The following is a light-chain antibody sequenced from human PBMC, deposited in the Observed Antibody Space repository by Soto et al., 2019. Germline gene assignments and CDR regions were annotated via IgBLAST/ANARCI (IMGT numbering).Light chain of an antibody. J-gene: IGKJ4*01. CDR1: QSIRSN. CDR2: SAS. Sequence: ETILTQSPAILSVSPGERATLSCRASQSIRSNLAWYQPIPGQAPRLLVYSASTRATGIPARFSGSGSGTDFTLTITSLQSEDFAVYYCQHYFDRPLTFGGGTKVDI. V-gene: IGKV3-15*01. CDR3: QHYFDRPLT.